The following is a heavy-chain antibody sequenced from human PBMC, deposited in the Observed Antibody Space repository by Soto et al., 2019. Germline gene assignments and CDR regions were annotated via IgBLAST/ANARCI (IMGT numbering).Heavy chain of an antibody. CDR2: IYYSGST. V-gene: IGHV4-39*01. CDR3: ARSPRITIFGVVISPPFDY. D-gene: IGHD3-3*01. CDR1: GFSISDHY. Sequence: GSLRLSCAASGFSISDHYMSWIRQAPGKGLERIGSIYYSGSTYYNPSLKSRVTISVDTSKNQFSLKLSSVTAADTAVYYCARSPRITIFGVVISPPFDYWGQGTLVTVSS. J-gene: IGHJ4*02.